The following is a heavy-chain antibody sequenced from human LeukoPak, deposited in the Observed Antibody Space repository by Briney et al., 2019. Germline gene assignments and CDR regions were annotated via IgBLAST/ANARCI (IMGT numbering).Heavy chain of an antibody. CDR2: INHSGST. D-gene: IGHD5-18*01. CDR1: GGSFSGYY. CDR3: ARGVRQLPFDY. Sequence: SETLSLTCAVYGGSFSGYYWSWIRQPPGKGLEWIGEINHSGSTNYNPSLKSRATISVDTSKNQFSLKLSSVTAADTAVYYCARGVRQLPFDYWGQGTLVTVSS. V-gene: IGHV4-34*01. J-gene: IGHJ4*02.